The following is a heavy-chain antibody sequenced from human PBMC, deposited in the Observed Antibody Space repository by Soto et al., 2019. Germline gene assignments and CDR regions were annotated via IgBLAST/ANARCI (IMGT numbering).Heavy chain of an antibody. CDR2: INPNSGGT. CDR1: GYTFTGYY. V-gene: IGHV1-2*02. CDR3: ARDRAGSSDYYYYGMDV. D-gene: IGHD6-6*01. J-gene: IGHJ6*02. Sequence: GASVKVSCKASGYTFTGYYMHWVRQAPGQGLEWMGWINPNSGGTTYAQKFQGRVTMTRDTSISTAYMELSRLRSDDTAVYYCARDRAGSSDYYYYGMDVWGQGTTVTVSS.